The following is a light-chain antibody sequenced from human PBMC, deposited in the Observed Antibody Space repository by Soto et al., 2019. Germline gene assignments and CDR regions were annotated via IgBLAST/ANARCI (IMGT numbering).Light chain of an antibody. CDR3: HQYGSSPYT. Sequence: EIVLTQSPGTLSLSPGERATLSCRASQSVSSNYLAWYQQKPGQTPRLLIYGASSRATGISDRFSGSGSGTDFTLTISRLEPEDFAVYYCHQYGSSPYTFGQGTKLEIK. CDR1: QSVSSNY. J-gene: IGKJ2*01. CDR2: GAS. V-gene: IGKV3-20*01.